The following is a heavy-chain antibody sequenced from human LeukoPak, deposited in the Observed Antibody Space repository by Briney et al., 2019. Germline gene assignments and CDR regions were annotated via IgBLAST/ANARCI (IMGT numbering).Heavy chain of an antibody. V-gene: IGHV4-59*01. CDR3: ARGMGGSGTYALDY. D-gene: IGHD3-10*01. CDR2: IYYSGST. CDR1: GGSISSYY. Sequence: SETLSLTCTVSGGSISSYYWSWIRQPPGKGLEWIGYIYYSGSTNYNSSLKSRVTISVDTSKNQFSLKLSSVTAADTAVYYCARGMGGSGTYALDYWGQGTLVTVSS. J-gene: IGHJ4*02.